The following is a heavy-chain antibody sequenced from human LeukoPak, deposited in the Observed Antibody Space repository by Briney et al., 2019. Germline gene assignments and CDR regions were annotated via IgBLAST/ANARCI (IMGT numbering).Heavy chain of an antibody. Sequence: PGGSLRLSCAASGFTFSSYGIHWVRQAPGKGLEWVAVIWYDGSNKYYADSVKDRFTISRDNSKNTLYLQMNSLRAEDTAVYYCARGIAAAANWFDPWGQGTLVTVSS. CDR3: ARGIAAAANWFDP. CDR1: GFTFSSYG. D-gene: IGHD6-13*01. CDR2: IWYDGSNK. J-gene: IGHJ5*02. V-gene: IGHV3-33*01.